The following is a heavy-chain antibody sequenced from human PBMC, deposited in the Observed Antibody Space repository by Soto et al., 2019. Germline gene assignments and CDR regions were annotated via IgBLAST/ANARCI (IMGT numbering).Heavy chain of an antibody. J-gene: IGHJ1*01. D-gene: IGHD3-9*01. Sequence: EVQLLGSGGGLVQPGGSLRLSCAASGFTFSGYAMSWVRQAPGKGLEWVSGISGSAASTNYADSVKGRFTIPRDNSKSTLYLQMNSLRADDTAVYYCAKDVHYDILTGIAYFHHWAQGTLVTVSS. V-gene: IGHV3-23*01. CDR2: ISGSAAST. CDR3: AKDVHYDILTGIAYFHH. CDR1: GFTFSGYA.